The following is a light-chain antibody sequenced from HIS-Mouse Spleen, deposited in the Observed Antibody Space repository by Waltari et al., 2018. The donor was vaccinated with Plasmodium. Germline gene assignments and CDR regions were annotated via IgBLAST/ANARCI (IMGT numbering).Light chain of an antibody. J-gene: IGLJ2*01. V-gene: IGLV3-1*01. CDR3: QAWDSSTVV. Sequence: SYELTQPPSVSVSPGQTASITCSGDKLGYKYACWYQQKPGQSPVLVIYQDSKRPSGIPERFSGSNSGNTATLTISRTQAMDEADYYCQAWDSSTVVFGGGTKLTVL. CDR2: QDS. CDR1: KLGYKY.